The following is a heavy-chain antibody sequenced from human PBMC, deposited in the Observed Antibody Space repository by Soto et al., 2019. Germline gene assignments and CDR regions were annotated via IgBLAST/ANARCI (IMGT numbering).Heavy chain of an antibody. CDR2: IYPSGST. V-gene: IGHV4-4*07. D-gene: IGHD5-12*01. Sequence: SETLSLTCTVSGGSIIGHSWIWIRQPAGRGLEWIGHIYPSGSTSYNPSLRSRVTMSLDTSNNQIFLNLTSVTAADTAVFYCVRGRSYSVYDFWGPGILVTV. J-gene: IGHJ4*02. CDR3: VRGRSYSVYDF. CDR1: GGSIIGHS.